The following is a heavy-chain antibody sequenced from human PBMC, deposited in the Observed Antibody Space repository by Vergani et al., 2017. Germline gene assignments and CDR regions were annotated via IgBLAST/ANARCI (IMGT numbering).Heavy chain of an antibody. D-gene: IGHD2-2*02. J-gene: IGHJ3*02. V-gene: IGHV4-39*07. CDR3: AGYCSSTSCYINAFDI. CDR1: GGSISSSSYY. Sequence: QLQLQESGPGLVKPSETLSLTCTVSGGSISSSSYYWGWIRQPPGKGLEWIGSIYYSGSTYYNPSLKSRVTISVDTSKNQFSLKLSSVTAADTAVYYCAGYCSSTSCYINAFDIWGQGTMVTVSS. CDR2: IYYSGST.